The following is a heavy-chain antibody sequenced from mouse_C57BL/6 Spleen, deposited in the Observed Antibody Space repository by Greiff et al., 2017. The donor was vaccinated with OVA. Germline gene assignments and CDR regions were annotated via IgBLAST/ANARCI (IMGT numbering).Heavy chain of an antibody. CDR3: ARDSNFYYFDY. Sequence: EVHLVESGGGLVKPGGSLKLSCAASGFTFSDYGMHWVRQAPEKGLEWVAYISSGSSTIYYADTVKGRFTISRDNAKNTLFLQMTSLRSEDTAMYYCARDSNFYYFDYWGQGTTLTVSS. V-gene: IGHV5-17*01. J-gene: IGHJ2*01. CDR1: GFTFSDYG. CDR2: ISSGSSTI. D-gene: IGHD2-5*01.